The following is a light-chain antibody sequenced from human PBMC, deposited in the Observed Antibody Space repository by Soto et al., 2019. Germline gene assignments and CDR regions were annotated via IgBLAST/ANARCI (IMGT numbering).Light chain of an antibody. CDR2: AAS. V-gene: IGKV1-27*01. Sequence: DIQMTQSPSPLSASVGDRVTITCRASQSISTYLNWYQQKPGKAPKLLIYAASTLQSGVPSRFSGSGSGTEFTLTISSLQPDDFATYYCQHYNSYSEAFGQGTKVDIK. CDR3: QHYNSYSEA. J-gene: IGKJ1*01. CDR1: QSISTY.